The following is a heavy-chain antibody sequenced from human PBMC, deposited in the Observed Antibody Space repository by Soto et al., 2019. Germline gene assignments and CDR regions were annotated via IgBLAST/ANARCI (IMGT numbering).Heavy chain of an antibody. Sequence: ASVNVSCKASGYSFTSFGVNWVRQAPGQGLEWMGWVNAYNGNTNYAQKFQGRVTMTADTSTSTAYMEVRSLRSDDTAVYYCANGAAGIAAHLIWGQGTMVTVYS. CDR3: ANGAAGIAAHLI. V-gene: IGHV1-18*01. D-gene: IGHD6-13*01. CDR1: GYSFTSFG. J-gene: IGHJ4*02. CDR2: VNAYNGNT.